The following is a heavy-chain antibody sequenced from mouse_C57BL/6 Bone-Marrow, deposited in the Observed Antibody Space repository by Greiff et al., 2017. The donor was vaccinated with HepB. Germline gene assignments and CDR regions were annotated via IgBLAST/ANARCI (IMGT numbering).Heavy chain of an antibody. J-gene: IGHJ3*01. CDR3: ARRSSGYEGTWFAY. CDR2: IYPGSGNT. V-gene: IGHV1-66*01. CDR1: GYSFTSYY. D-gene: IGHD3-2*02. Sequence: QVQLQQSGPELVKPGASVKISCKASGYSFTSYYIHWVKQRPGQGLEWIGWIYPGSGNTKYNEKFKGKATLTADTSSSTAYMQLSSLTSEDSAVYYCARRSSGYEGTWFAYWGQGTLVTVSA.